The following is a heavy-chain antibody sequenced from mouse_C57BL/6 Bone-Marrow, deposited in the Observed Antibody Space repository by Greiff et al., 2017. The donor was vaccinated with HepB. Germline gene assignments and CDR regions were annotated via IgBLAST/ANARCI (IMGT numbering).Heavy chain of an antibody. CDR3: AKYVDFDV. CDR2: ISSGSSTI. CDR1: GFTFSDYG. V-gene: IGHV5-17*01. J-gene: IGHJ1*03. D-gene: IGHD2-14*01. Sequence: EVQRVESGGDLVKPGGSLKLSCAASGFTFSDYGMHWVRQAPEKGLEWVAYISSGSSTIYYADTVKGRFTISRDNAKNTLFLQMTSLRSEDTAMYYCAKYVDFDVWGTGTTVTVSS.